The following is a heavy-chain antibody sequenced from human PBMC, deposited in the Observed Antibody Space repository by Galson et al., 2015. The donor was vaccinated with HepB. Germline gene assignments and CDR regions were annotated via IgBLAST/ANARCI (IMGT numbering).Heavy chain of an antibody. CDR3: ARDDVARYSSSWIRKGFYYYYCGMDV. J-gene: IGHJ6*02. CDR2: ISAYNGNT. CDR1: GYTFTSYG. Sequence: SVKVSCKASGYTFTSYGISWVRQAPGQGLEWMGWISAYNGNTNYAQKLQGRVTMTTDTSTSTAYMELRSLRSDDTAVYYCARDDVARYSSSWIRKGFYYYYCGMDVWGQGTTVTVSS. D-gene: IGHD6-13*01. V-gene: IGHV1-18*04.